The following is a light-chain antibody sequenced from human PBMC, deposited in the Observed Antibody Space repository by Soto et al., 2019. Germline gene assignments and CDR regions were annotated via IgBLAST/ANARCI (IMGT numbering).Light chain of an antibody. V-gene: IGKV2-28*01. CDR2: LGS. J-gene: IGKJ4*01. CDR3: MQVLQTPLT. Sequence: DLVMTQSPLSLPVTPGEPASISCRSSQSLLHSNGYNYLGWFLQKPGQSPQLLIYLGSGRASGVPDRFSGSGSGTDFTLKISRVEAEDVGVYYCMQVLQTPLTFSGGTKVEIK. CDR1: QSLLHSNGYNY.